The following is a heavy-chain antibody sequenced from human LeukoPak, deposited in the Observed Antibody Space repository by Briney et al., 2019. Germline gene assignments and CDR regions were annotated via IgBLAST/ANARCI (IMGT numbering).Heavy chain of an antibody. CDR1: GFTFSNYW. Sequence: GGSLRLSCAASGFTFSNYWMSWVRQAPGKVLEWVASVKQDVDKKYYVDSLKGRFTISRDNGKNSLYLQMNSLRAEDTAVYYCARVLGYAFDIWGQGTMVTVSS. D-gene: IGHD3-16*01. CDR2: VKQDVDKK. J-gene: IGHJ3*02. CDR3: ARVLGYAFDI. V-gene: IGHV3-7*01.